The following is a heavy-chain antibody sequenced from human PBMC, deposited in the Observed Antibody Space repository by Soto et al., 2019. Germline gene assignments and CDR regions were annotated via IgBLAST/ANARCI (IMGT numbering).Heavy chain of an antibody. D-gene: IGHD2-2*01. V-gene: IGHV4-34*01. CDR3: ARRSYCSSTSCPYYYYYYYMDV. CDR2: IKDRGST. Sequence: SETLCLTCAVYGGSVSGYYWSWIRQPPGKEVEWSGEIKDRGSTNYNPSLKSRVTISVDTSKNQFSLKLSSVTAADTAVYYCARRSYCSSTSCPYYYYYYYMDVWGKGTTVTVSS. CDR1: GGSVSGYY. J-gene: IGHJ6*03.